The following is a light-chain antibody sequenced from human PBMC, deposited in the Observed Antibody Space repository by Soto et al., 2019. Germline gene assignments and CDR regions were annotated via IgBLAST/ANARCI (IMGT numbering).Light chain of an antibody. CDR1: QSISGY. J-gene: IGKJ1*01. CDR3: QQSYNNPRT. CDR2: AAS. Sequence: DIQMTQSPSSLSASVGDRVTITCRASQSISGYLNWYQQKPGKAPELLIYAASSLQSGVPSRFSGSGSGTDFTLTISSLEPEDFATYYCQQSYNNPRTFGQGTKVEIK. V-gene: IGKV1-39*01.